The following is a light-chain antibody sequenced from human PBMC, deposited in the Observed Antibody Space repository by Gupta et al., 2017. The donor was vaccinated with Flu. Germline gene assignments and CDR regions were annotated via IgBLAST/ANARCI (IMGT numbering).Light chain of an antibody. J-gene: IGLJ1*01. V-gene: IGLV3-1*01. CDR2: EAH. CDR3: LAWDATTYV. Sequence: QTAISSCSGDYLGDKFVSWDGQKPGQSPILVIYEAHTRTAGIPERFFGSSSGNTATLTIRGPQAEDEADFYCLAWDATTYVFGTGTKVTVL. CDR1: YLGDKF.